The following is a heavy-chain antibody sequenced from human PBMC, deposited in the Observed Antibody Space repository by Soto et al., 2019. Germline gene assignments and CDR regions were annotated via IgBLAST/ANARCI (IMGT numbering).Heavy chain of an antibody. CDR1: GGSIFSHL. V-gene: IGHV4-59*11. CDR2: VSHSGST. J-gene: IGHJ4*02. Sequence: QVQLQESGPGLVKPSETLSLTCTVSGGSIFSHLWSWIRQPPGKGLEWIGYVSHSGSTTHNPSLKSRVTISLDTSQNQVSLQLRSVTAADTAVYYCARSIAVAGLDYWGQGTLVTVSS. D-gene: IGHD6-19*01. CDR3: ARSIAVAGLDY.